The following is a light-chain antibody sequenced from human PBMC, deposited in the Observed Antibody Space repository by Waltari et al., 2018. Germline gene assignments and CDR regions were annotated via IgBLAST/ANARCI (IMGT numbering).Light chain of an antibody. J-gene: IGKJ1*01. V-gene: IGKV1-6*01. CDR3: LQDYNYPRT. Sequence: AIQMTQSPSSLSASVGDRVTITCRASQDIRIDLAWYQRKPGKAPNLLIYAASTLQSGVPLRFSASGSGTDFTLTISSLRPEDSATYYCLQDYNYPRTFGQGTKVEIK. CDR1: QDIRID. CDR2: AAS.